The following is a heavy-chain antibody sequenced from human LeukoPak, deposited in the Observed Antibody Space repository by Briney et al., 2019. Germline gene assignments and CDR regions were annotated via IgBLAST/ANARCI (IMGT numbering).Heavy chain of an antibody. J-gene: IGHJ4*02. D-gene: IGHD3-9*01. Sequence: ASVKVSCKASGYTFTSYGISWVRQAPGQGLEWMGWISAYNGNTNYAQKLQGRVTMTTDTSTSTAYMELRSLRSDDTAVYYCARGHYDILTGYLYYFDYWGQGTLVTVSS. CDR2: ISAYNGNT. V-gene: IGHV1-18*01. CDR3: ARGHYDILTGYLYYFDY. CDR1: GYTFTSYG.